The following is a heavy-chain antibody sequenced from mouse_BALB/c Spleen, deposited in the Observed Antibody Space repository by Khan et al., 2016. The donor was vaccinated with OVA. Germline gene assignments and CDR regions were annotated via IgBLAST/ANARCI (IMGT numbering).Heavy chain of an antibody. Sequence: QIQLVQSGPELKKPGETVKISCKASGYTFTNYGMNWVKQAPGKGLKWMGWINTYTGEPTYADDFKGRFAFSLETSASTAYLQINNLKNEDMATYVCARGYWSFDVWGAGTTVTVSS. V-gene: IGHV9-1*02. CDR1: GYTFTNYG. CDR3: ARGYWSFDV. CDR2: INTYTGEP. J-gene: IGHJ1*01.